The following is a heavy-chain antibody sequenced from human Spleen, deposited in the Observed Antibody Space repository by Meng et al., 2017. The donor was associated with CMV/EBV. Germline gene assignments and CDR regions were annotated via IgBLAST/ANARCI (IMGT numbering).Heavy chain of an antibody. D-gene: IGHD2-15*01. CDR3: ARDPGGGAFDI. CDR2: IYYSGST. J-gene: IGHJ3*02. V-gene: IGHV4-61*01. Sequence: SETLSLTCTVSGGSVSSGSYYWSWIRQPPGKGLEWIGYIYYSGSTNYNPSLKSRVTISVDTSKNQFSLKLSSVTAADTAVYYCARDPGGGAFDIWGQGTMVTVSS. CDR1: GGSVSSGSYY.